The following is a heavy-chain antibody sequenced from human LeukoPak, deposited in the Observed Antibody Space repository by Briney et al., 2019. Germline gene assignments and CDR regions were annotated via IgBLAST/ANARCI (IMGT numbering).Heavy chain of an antibody. CDR3: ARGFWEYYFDY. Sequence: SETLSLTCNVSYASISSYYWTWIRQPPGKGLEWIGYIYNSGSTNYNPSLKSRVTISVDTSKNQFSLKLSSVTAADTAVYYCARGFWEYYFDYWGQGTLVTVSS. CDR2: IYNSGST. V-gene: IGHV4-59*01. J-gene: IGHJ4*02. D-gene: IGHD3-3*01. CDR1: YASISSYY.